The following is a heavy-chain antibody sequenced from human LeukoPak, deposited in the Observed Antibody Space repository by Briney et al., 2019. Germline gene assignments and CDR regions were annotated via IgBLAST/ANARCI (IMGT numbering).Heavy chain of an antibody. J-gene: IGHJ4*02. CDR2: INPNSGGT. Sequence: GASVKVSCKASGYTFTGYYMHWVRQAPGQGLEWMGWINPNSGGTNYAQKFQGRVTMTRDTSISTAYMELSRLRSDDTAVYYCARVFSSEYSSSPEPWDYWGQGTLVTVSS. CDR1: GYTFTGYY. CDR3: ARVFSSEYSSSPEPWDY. V-gene: IGHV1-2*02. D-gene: IGHD6-6*01.